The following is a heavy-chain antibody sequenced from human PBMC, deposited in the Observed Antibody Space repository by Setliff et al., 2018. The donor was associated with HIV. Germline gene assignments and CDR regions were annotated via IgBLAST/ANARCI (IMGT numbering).Heavy chain of an antibody. Sequence: SVKVSCKASGFSFISSAMQWVRQARGQRLEWIGWIVVDSGNTNYAQKFKERVTITRDMSTSTAYMELSSLRSEDTAVYYCAALYYDSSGYYPGAFDIWGQGTMVTVSS. CDR3: AALYYDSSGYYPGAFDI. V-gene: IGHV1-58*02. CDR2: IVVDSGNT. D-gene: IGHD3-22*01. CDR1: GFSFISSA. J-gene: IGHJ3*02.